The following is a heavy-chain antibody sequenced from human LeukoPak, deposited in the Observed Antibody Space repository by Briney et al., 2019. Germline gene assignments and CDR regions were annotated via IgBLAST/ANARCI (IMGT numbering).Heavy chain of an antibody. CDR2: INHSGST. D-gene: IGHD5-12*01. CDR1: GETFSGFY. CDR3: ARAPGTVAIDY. Sequence: PETLSLTCAVYGETFSGFYWTWIRQPPGKGLEWIGEINHSGSTNYNPSLKSRVTISADTSKNQFSLKMRSVTAADTAVYYCARAPGTVAIDYWGQGTLVTVSS. V-gene: IGHV4-34*01. J-gene: IGHJ4*02.